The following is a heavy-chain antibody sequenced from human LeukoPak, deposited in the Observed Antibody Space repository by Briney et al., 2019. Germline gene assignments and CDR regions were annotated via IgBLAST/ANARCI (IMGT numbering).Heavy chain of an antibody. Sequence: SETLSLTCTVSGYSISSGYYWGWIRQPPGKGLEWIGSIYYSGSTYYNPSLASRVTISVDTSKNQFSLKLSSVTAADTAVYYCARVHYYDSSGYFAPRKDAFDIWGQGTMVTVSS. J-gene: IGHJ3*02. CDR2: IYYSGST. CDR3: ARVHYYDSSGYFAPRKDAFDI. CDR1: GYSISSGYY. D-gene: IGHD3-22*01. V-gene: IGHV4-38-2*02.